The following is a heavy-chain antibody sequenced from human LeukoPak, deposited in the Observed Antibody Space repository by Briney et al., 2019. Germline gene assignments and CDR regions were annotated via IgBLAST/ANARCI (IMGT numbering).Heavy chain of an antibody. Sequence: PGASVKVSCKASGYTFTGYYMHWVRQAPGQGLEWMGWINPNSGGTNYAQKFQGRVTMTRDTPISTAYMELSRLRSDDTAVYYCARVWDCSGGSCYRAGGMDVWGQGTTVTVSS. CDR1: GYTFTGYY. V-gene: IGHV1-2*02. D-gene: IGHD2-15*01. J-gene: IGHJ6*02. CDR2: INPNSGGT. CDR3: ARVWDCSGGSCYRAGGMDV.